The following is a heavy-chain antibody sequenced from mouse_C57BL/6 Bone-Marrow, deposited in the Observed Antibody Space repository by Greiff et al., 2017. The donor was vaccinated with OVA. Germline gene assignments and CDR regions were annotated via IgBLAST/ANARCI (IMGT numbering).Heavy chain of an antibody. CDR1: GFNIKDDY. J-gene: IGHJ2*01. CDR3: MDGYPYYFDY. D-gene: IGHD2-3*01. V-gene: IGHV14-4*01. Sequence: DVKLQESGAELVRPGASVKLSCTASGFNIKDDYMHWVKQRPEQGLEWIGWIDPENGDTEYASKFQGKAPITADTSSNTAYLQLSSLTSEDTAVYYCMDGYPYYFDYWGQGTTLTVSS. CDR2: IDPENGDT.